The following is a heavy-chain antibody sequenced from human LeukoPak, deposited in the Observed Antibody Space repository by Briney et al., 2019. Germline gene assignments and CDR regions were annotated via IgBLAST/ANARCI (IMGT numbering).Heavy chain of an antibody. CDR3: ASDVVVVVAATMGGDSPGY. Sequence: GGSLRRSCAASGFTFSSYSMNWVRQAPGKGLEWVSSISSSSSYICYADSVKGRFTISRDNAMNSLYLQMNSLRAEDTAVYYCASDVVVVVAATMGGDSPGYWGQGTLVTVSS. V-gene: IGHV3-21*01. CDR1: GFTFSSYS. J-gene: IGHJ4*02. D-gene: IGHD2-15*01. CDR2: ISSSSSYI.